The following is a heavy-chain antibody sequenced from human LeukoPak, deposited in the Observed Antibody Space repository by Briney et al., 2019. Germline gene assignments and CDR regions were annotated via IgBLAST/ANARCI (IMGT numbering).Heavy chain of an antibody. CDR2: INPNSGGT. Sequence: ASVKVSCKASGYTFTGYYMHWVRQAPGQGLEWMGWINPNSGGTNYAQKFQGRVTMTRDTSISTAYMELSSLRSEDTAVYYCAREPLDYDSSGYSSMGYYYYYMDVWGKGTTVTVSS. V-gene: IGHV1-2*02. D-gene: IGHD3-22*01. J-gene: IGHJ6*03. CDR1: GYTFTGYY. CDR3: AREPLDYDSSGYSSMGYYYYYMDV.